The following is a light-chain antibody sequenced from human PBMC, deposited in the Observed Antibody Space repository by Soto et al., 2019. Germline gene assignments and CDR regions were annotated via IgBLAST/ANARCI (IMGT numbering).Light chain of an antibody. V-gene: IGLV2-14*03. CDR3: SSYTTRITWV. Sequence: QSALTQPASVSGSPGQSITISCTGTSSDVGAYNYVSWYQQHPGKAPKLMIYDVSNRPSGVSNRFSGSKSGNTASLTISGLQAEDEAEYYCSSYTTRITWVFGGGTKLTVL. CDR1: SSDVGAYNY. J-gene: IGLJ3*02. CDR2: DVS.